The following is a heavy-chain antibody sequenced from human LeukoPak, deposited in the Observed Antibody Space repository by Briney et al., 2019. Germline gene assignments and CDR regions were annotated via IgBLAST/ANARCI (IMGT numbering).Heavy chain of an antibody. V-gene: IGHV3-48*01. D-gene: IGHD3-3*01. J-gene: IGHJ6*03. CDR1: GFTFSSYS. Sequence: PGGSLRLSCAASGFTFSSYSMNWVRQAPGKGLEWVSYISSSSSTIYYADSVKGRFTISRDNAKNSLYLQMNSLRAEDTAVYYCAKARAIFGVPSGRHYMDVWGKGTTVTVSS. CDR2: ISSSSSTI. CDR3: AKARAIFGVPSGRHYMDV.